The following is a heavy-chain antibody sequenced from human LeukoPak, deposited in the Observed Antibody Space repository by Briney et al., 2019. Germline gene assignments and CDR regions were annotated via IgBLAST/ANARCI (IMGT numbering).Heavy chain of an antibody. Sequence: GGSLRLSCAASGFTFSSYAMSWVRQAPGKGLEWVSAISGSGGSTYYADSVKGRFTISRDNSKNTLYLQMNSLRAEDTAVYYCARPLVVVFDAFDIWGQGTMVTVSS. V-gene: IGHV3-23*01. J-gene: IGHJ3*02. CDR2: ISGSGGST. D-gene: IGHD3-22*01. CDR1: GFTFSSYA. CDR3: ARPLVVVFDAFDI.